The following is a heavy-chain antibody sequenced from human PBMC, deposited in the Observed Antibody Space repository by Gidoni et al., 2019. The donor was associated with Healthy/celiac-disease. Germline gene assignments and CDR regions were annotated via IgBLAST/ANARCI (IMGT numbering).Heavy chain of an antibody. J-gene: IGHJ4*02. CDR2: FDPEDGET. CDR3: ATSKQNRDSSSWYAIDY. V-gene: IGHV1-24*01. CDR1: GYTLTALS. Sequence: QVQLVQSGAEVKKPGASVKVSCKVSGYTLTALSMHWVRQAPGKGLEWMGGFDPEDGETIYAQKFQGRVTMTEDTSTDTAYMELSSLRSEDTAVYYCATSKQNRDSSSWYAIDYWGQGTLVTVSS. D-gene: IGHD6-13*01.